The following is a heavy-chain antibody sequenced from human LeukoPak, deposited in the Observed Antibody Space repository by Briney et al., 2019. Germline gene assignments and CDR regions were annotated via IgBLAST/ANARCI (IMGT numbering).Heavy chain of an antibody. V-gene: IGHV3-23*01. CDR1: GFTFISYA. D-gene: IGHD3-10*02. J-gene: IGHJ1*01. CDR2: ISGSGGSI. Sequence: GGSLRLSCAASGFTFISYAMSWVRQAPGKGLEWVSAISGSGGSIYYADSVKGQFTVSRDNSKNTLYLQMNTLRAEDTAVYYCAKDEDARPMYFQDWGQGTLVTVSS. CDR3: AKDEDARPMYFQD.